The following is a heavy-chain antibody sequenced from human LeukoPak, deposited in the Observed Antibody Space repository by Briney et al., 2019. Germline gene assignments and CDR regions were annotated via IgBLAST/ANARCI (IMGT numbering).Heavy chain of an antibody. D-gene: IGHD3-16*01. CDR3: AKDWTSHNGVYDCLDF. V-gene: IGHV3-23*01. CDR1: GFSFDVHA. CDR2: IGGPAET. J-gene: IGHJ4*02. Sequence: GGSLRLSCAASGFSFDVHAMTWVRQAPGKGPEWVATIGGPAETFYADSVRGRFTISRDNSRYTLYLQMNRLRAEDPALYYCAKDWTSHNGVYDCLDFWGQGTQVTVSS.